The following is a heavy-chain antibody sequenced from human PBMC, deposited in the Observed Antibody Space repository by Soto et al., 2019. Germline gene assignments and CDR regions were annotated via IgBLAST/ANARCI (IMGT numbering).Heavy chain of an antibody. CDR3: ARGGYYDSSGYYFQRRPFDY. Sequence: SVKVSCKASGGTFSSYAISWVRQAPGQGLEWMGGIIPIFGTANYAQKFQGRVTITADESTSTAYMELSSLRSEDTAAYYCARGGYYDSSGYYFQRRPFDYWGQGTLVTVSS. V-gene: IGHV1-69*13. CDR2: IIPIFGTA. J-gene: IGHJ4*02. D-gene: IGHD3-22*01. CDR1: GGTFSSYA.